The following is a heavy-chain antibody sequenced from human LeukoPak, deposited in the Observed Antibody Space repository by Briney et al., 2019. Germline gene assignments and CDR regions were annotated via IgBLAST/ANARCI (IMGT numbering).Heavy chain of an antibody. V-gene: IGHV3-9*01. J-gene: IGHJ4*02. CDR1: GFTFDDYA. Sequence: PGGSLRLSCAASGFTFDDYAMHWVRQAPGKGLEWVSGISWNSGSIGYADSVKGRFTISRDDAKNSLYLQMNSLRAEDTALYYCAKEGGYYYDSSGYYYDYWGQGTLVIVSS. CDR2: ISWNSGSI. D-gene: IGHD3-22*01. CDR3: AKEGGYYYDSSGYYYDY.